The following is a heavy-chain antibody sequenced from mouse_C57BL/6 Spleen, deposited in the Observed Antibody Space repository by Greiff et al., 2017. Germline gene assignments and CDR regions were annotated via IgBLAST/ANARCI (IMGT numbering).Heavy chain of an antibody. CDR1: GFTFSDYY. CDR3: ARGVIGSSYGYWYIDV. CDR2: INYDGSST. J-gene: IGHJ1*03. V-gene: IGHV5-16*01. Sequence: EVKVVESEGGLVQPGSSMKLSCTASGFTFSDYYMAWVRQVPEKGLEWVANINYDGSSTYYLDYLKSRFIISRDNAKNILYLQMSSLKSVDTATYYCARGVIGSSYGYWYIDVWGTGTSVTVSS. D-gene: IGHD1-1*01.